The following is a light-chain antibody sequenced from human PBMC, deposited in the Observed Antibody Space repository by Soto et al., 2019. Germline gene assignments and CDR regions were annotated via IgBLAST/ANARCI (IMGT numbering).Light chain of an antibody. Sequence: EVLMTQSPATLSVSPGDRATLSCRASQSINSNLAWYQQQPGQAPRLLIYGASTRATAVPDRFSGSGSGTDFTITITSLQSDDFATYYCQQSYSTRALTFGGGTKVEIK. V-gene: IGKV3-15*01. CDR3: QQSYSTRALT. CDR2: GAS. CDR1: QSINSN. J-gene: IGKJ4*01.